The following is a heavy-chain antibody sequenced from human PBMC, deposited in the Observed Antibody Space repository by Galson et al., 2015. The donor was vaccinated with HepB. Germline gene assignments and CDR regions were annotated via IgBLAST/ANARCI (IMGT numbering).Heavy chain of an antibody. CDR1: GGTFNSYV. V-gene: IGHV1-69*01. Sequence: SCKASGGTFNSYVISWVRQAPGQGLEWMGGIIPVFNTANYAQTFQGRVTITADQSTSTAYMDLSSLTFEDTAVYYCARHQTALSGGYYSPFDYWGQGTLVTVSS. D-gene: IGHD3-22*01. J-gene: IGHJ4*02. CDR2: IIPVFNTA. CDR3: ARHQTALSGGYYSPFDY.